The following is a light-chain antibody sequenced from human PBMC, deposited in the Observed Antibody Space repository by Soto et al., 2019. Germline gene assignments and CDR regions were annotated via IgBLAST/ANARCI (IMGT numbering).Light chain of an antibody. Sequence: QSALTQPRSVSGSPGQSVTISCTGTSSDVGGYNYVSWYQQHPGKAPKLMIYDVSKRPSGVPDRFSGSKSGNTASLTISGLQAEDEADYYCCSYAGSYRGFFGTGTKLTVL. CDR3: CSYAGSYRGF. J-gene: IGLJ1*01. CDR2: DVS. CDR1: SSDVGGYNY. V-gene: IGLV2-11*01.